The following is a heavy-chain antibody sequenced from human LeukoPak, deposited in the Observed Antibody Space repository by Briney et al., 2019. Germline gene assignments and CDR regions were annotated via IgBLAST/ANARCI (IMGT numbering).Heavy chain of an antibody. Sequence: GGSLRLSCAASGFTFNSYAMSWVRQAPGKGLQWVSGITNNGGNTYYADSVKGRFTISRDNSKNTLYLQMNSLRVEDTAIYYCAKDRRSGWPVDAFEIWGQGTLVTVSS. CDR3: AKDRRSGWPVDAFEI. V-gene: IGHV3-23*01. CDR2: ITNNGGNT. J-gene: IGHJ3*02. D-gene: IGHD6-19*01. CDR1: GFTFNSYA.